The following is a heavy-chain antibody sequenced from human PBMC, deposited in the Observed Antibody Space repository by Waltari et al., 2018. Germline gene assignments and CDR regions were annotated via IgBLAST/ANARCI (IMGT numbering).Heavy chain of an antibody. CDR2: INPNSGGT. V-gene: IGHV1-2*06. J-gene: IGHJ4*02. Sequence: QVQLVQSGAEVKKPGASVKVSCKASGYTLTGYYMHWVPQAPGQGLEWMGRINPNSGGTNYAQKFQGRVTMTRDTSISTAYMELSRLRSDDTAVYYCARAGYSSGWLNFDYWGQGTLVTVSS. D-gene: IGHD6-19*01. CDR1: GYTLTGYY. CDR3: ARAGYSSGWLNFDY.